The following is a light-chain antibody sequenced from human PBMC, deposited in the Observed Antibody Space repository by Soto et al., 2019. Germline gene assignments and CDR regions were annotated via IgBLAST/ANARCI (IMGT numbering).Light chain of an antibody. Sequence: DIQMTQSPSSLFASVGERVTIPCRASQSISTFLNWYQQKVGKAPKLLIYAASSLQRGVPSRFSGSGSGTDFTLTISSLQPEDFATYYCQQSYSTPRTFGQGTKLEIK. V-gene: IGKV1-39*01. J-gene: IGKJ2*02. CDR3: QQSYSTPRT. CDR2: AAS. CDR1: QSISTF.